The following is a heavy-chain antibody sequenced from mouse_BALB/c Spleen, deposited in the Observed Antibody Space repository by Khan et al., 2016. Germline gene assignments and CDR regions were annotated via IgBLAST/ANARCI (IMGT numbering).Heavy chain of an antibody. CDR1: GYSITSDYT. CDR3: AVMHYYGYFDY. D-gene: IGHD1-2*01. V-gene: IGHV3-2*02. CDR2: INYSGST. J-gene: IGHJ2*01. Sequence: EVQLQESGPGLVKPSQSLSLTCTVTGYSITSDYTWNWIRQFPGNKLEWMGYINYSGSTIYNPSLKSRISITRATSKNQFFLQLNSVTTEDTATYYCAVMHYYGYFDYWGQGTTLTVSS.